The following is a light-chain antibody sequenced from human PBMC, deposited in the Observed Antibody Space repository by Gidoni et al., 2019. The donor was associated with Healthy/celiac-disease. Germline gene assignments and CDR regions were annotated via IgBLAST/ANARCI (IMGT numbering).Light chain of an antibody. CDR3: QQYNGYSRT. V-gene: IGKV1-5*03. CDR1: ERISDW. CDR2: KAS. J-gene: IGKJ1*01. Sequence: DIQMTQSPSTLSASVGDRVTITCRASERISDWLAWYQQKPGKAPKVLIYKASTLESGVPSRFSGSGSGTEFTLTISSLQPDDFATYYCQQYNGYSRTFXQXTKVEI.